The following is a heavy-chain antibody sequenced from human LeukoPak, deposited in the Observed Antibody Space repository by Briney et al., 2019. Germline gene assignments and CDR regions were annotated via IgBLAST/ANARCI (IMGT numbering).Heavy chain of an antibody. CDR3: AKLIRGYSGYDHDAFDI. J-gene: IGHJ3*02. D-gene: IGHD5-12*01. Sequence: GGSLRLSCAASGFTFSSYGMHWVRQAPGKGLEWVAVISYDGSNKYYADSVKGRFTISRDNSKNTLYLQMNSLRAEDTAVYYCAKLIRGYSGYDHDAFDIWGQGTMVTVSS. CDR2: ISYDGSNK. CDR1: GFTFSSYG. V-gene: IGHV3-30*18.